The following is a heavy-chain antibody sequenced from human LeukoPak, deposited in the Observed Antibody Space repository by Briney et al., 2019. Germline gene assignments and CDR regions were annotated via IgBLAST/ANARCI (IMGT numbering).Heavy chain of an antibody. V-gene: IGHV1-24*01. J-gene: IGHJ6*02. D-gene: IGHD4-23*01. Sequence: ASVKVSCKVSGYTLTELSMHWGRQAPGKGLEWMGGFDPEDGETIYAQKFQGRVTMTEDTSTDTAYMELSSLRYEDTAVHYCATHQTTVVTPRYYYGMDVWGQGTTVTVSS. CDR3: ATHQTTVVTPRYYYGMDV. CDR2: FDPEDGET. CDR1: GYTLTELS.